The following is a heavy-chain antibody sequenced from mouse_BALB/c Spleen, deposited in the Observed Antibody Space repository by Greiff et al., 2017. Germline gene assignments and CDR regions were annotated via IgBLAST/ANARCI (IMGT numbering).Heavy chain of an antibody. V-gene: IGHV1-9*01. Sequence: QVQLQQSGAELMKPGASVKISCKATGYTFSSYWIEWVKQRPGHGLEWIGEILPGSGSTNYNEKFKGMATFTADTSSNTAYMQLSSLTSDDSAVYCCARGGNEGYFAYWGQGTTLTVSS. J-gene: IGHJ2*01. CDR1: GYTFSSYW. CDR2: ILPGSGST. CDR3: ARGGNEGYFAY.